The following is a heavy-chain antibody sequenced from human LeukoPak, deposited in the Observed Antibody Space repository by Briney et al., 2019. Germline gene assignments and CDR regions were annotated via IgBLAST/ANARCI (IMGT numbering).Heavy chain of an antibody. CDR3: ARDVMYYDSP. Sequence: ASVKVSCKASGYTFTSYYMHWVRQAPGQGLEWMGIINPSGGSTSYAQKFQGRVTMTRNTSISTAYMELSSLRSEDTAVYYCARDVMYYDSPGGQGTLVTVSS. CDR2: INPSGGST. V-gene: IGHV1-46*01. D-gene: IGHD3-9*01. CDR1: GYTFTSYY. J-gene: IGHJ5*02.